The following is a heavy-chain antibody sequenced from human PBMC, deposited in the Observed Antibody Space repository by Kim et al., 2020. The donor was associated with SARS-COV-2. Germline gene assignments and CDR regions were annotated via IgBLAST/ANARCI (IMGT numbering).Heavy chain of an antibody. J-gene: IGHJ5*02. D-gene: IGHD5-18*01. Sequence: YAHGFTGRFVFSLETSVSTAYLQISSLKAEDTAVYYCAREKYSYGLNWFDPWGQGTLVTVSS. V-gene: IGHV7-4-1*02. CDR3: AREKYSYGLNWFDP.